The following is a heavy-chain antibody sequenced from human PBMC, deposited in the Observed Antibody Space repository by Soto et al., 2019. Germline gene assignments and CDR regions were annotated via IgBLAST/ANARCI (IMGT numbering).Heavy chain of an antibody. J-gene: IGHJ5*02. Sequence: ASVKVSCKASGYTFTSYYMHWVRQAPGQGLEWMGIINPSGGSTSYAQKFQGRVTMTEDTSTSTAYMELRSLRSDDTAVYYCARASGSSYWFDPWGQGTLVTVSS. CDR1: GYTFTSYY. CDR2: INPSGGST. D-gene: IGHD1-26*01. CDR3: ARASGSSYWFDP. V-gene: IGHV1-46*01.